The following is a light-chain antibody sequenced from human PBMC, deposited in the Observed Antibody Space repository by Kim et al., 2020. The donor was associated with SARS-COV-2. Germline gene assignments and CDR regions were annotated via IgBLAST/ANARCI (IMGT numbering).Light chain of an antibody. CDR1: SSDVGGSNY. Sequence: GQSITISCTGTSSDVGGSNYVSWYQQHPGKAPKLMIYGVSYRPSGISNRFSGSKSGNTASLTISGLQAEDEADYYCSSYTSSITVVFGGGTQLTVL. CDR2: GVS. V-gene: IGLV2-14*03. J-gene: IGLJ2*01. CDR3: SSYTSSITVV.